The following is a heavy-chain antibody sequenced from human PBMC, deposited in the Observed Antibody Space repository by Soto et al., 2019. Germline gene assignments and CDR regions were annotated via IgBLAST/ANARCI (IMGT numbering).Heavy chain of an antibody. J-gene: IGHJ6*02. CDR3: ARFYRSGSAPSCSTRADV. V-gene: IGHV4-61*01. Sequence: SETLSLTCTVSGGFVNSDTHSWSWIRQTPGKRLEWIGFIYSGGSTKNPSLRSRVTMSVDTSKNQFSLKLRSVIVADTAVYHCARFYRSGSAPSCSTRADVWGQGTTVTVSS. CDR1: GGFVNSDTHS. CDR2: IYSGGST. D-gene: IGHD2-15*01.